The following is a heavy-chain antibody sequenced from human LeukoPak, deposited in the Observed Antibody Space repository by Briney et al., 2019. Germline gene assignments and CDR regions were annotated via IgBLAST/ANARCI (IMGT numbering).Heavy chain of an antibody. CDR3: ATIKRGNIFGYFDF. J-gene: IGHJ4*02. V-gene: IGHV4-59*11. CDR1: GASMSTHY. D-gene: IGHD5-18*01. Sequence: SETLSLTCTVSGASMSTHYWSWLRQPPGKGLEWIGYLLDSWRTKDNPSLQSRVTLSADTSKNQFSLRLTSVTAADTAVYYCATIKRGNIFGYFDFWGQGIPVTVSS. CDR2: LLDSWRT.